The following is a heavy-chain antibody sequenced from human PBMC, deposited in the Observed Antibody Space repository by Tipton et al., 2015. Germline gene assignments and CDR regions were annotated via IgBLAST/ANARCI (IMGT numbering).Heavy chain of an antibody. V-gene: IGHV4-39*07. Sequence: LRLSCTVSGDSISSGSYYWGWIRQPPGKGLEWIGSIFHRGDTNYNPSLKSRVTISLDTSKNQFSLKLNSVTAADTAVYYCARGLLLWFGMSDYWGRGTLVTVSS. CDR1: GDSISSGSYY. CDR2: IFHRGDT. CDR3: ARGLLLWFGMSDY. D-gene: IGHD3-10*01. J-gene: IGHJ4*02.